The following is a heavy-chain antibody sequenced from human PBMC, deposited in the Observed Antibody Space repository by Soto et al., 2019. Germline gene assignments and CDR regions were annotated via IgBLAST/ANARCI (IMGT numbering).Heavy chain of an antibody. Sequence: QLQLQESGPGLVKPSETLSLTCNVSGGSIDRSNYYWDWLRQPPGKGLEWIGTTYYNGNDYYNPSLKSRVSMSVDTSKNQFSLKLVSVTAADTAVYYCARHFVAVVIKGWGYWGQGTLVTVSS. J-gene: IGHJ4*02. V-gene: IGHV4-39*01. D-gene: IGHD3-10*01. CDR3: ARHFVAVVIKGWGY. CDR2: TYYNGND. CDR1: GGSIDRSNYY.